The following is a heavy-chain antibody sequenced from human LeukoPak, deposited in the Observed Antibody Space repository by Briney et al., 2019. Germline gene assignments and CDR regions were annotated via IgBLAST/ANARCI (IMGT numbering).Heavy chain of an antibody. CDR3: ARDVTMVRGAQGYYGMDV. Sequence: GGSLRLSCAASGFTFSSYAMSWVRQAPGKGLEWVSVIYSGGSTYYVDSVKGRFTISRDNSKNTLYLQMNSLRAEDTAVYFCARDVTMVRGAQGYYGMDVWGQGTTVTVSS. CDR1: GFTFSSYA. V-gene: IGHV3-53*01. J-gene: IGHJ6*02. CDR2: IYSGGST. D-gene: IGHD3-10*01.